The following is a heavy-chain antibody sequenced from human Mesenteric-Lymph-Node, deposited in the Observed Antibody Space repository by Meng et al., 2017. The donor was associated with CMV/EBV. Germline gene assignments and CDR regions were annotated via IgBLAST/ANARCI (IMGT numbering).Heavy chain of an antibody. Sequence: GGSLRLSCAASGFTFSNYGMHWVRQAPGKGLEWVAFIRYEGNNKYYADSVKGRFTISRDNSKNTVHLQMNSQRAEDTAVYYCAKDEYEGAFDYWGQGTLVTVSS. CDR1: GFTFSNYG. CDR3: AKDEYEGAFDY. CDR2: IRYEGNNK. V-gene: IGHV3-30*02. J-gene: IGHJ4*02. D-gene: IGHD6-6*01.